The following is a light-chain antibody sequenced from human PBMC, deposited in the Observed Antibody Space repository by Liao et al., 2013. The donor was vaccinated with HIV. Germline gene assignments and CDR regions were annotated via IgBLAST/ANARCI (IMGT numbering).Light chain of an antibody. Sequence: SYVLTQLPSVSVAPGKTARLICGGNNIGSKSVHWYQQKPGQAPVVVISYDTDRPSGIPERFSGSKSANTATLTISGTQAMDEADYYCQAWDSDTVVFGGGTKVTVL. CDR1: NIGSKS. V-gene: IGLV3-21*01. CDR3: QAWDSDTVV. CDR2: YDT. J-gene: IGLJ2*01.